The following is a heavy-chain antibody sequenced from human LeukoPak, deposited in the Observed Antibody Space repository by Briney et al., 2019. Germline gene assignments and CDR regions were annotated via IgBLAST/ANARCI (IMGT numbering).Heavy chain of an antibody. V-gene: IGHV1-2*02. Sequence: ASVKVSCKASGYTFTSYDINWVRQAPGQGLEWMGWINPNSGGTNYAQKFQGRVTMTRDTSISTAYMELSRLRSDDTAVYYCARGRFLGLYYYYMDVWGKGTTVTVSS. J-gene: IGHJ6*03. CDR1: GYTFTSYD. D-gene: IGHD3-16*01. CDR2: INPNSGGT. CDR3: ARGRFLGLYYYYMDV.